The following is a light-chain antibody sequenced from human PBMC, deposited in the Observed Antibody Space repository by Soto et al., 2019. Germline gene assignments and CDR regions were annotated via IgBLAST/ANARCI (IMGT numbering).Light chain of an antibody. CDR3: SSYTSSNSVV. Sequence: QSVLTQPPSVSGSPGQSVTISCTGTSTDVGSYNRVSWYQQSPGTAPKLMIYEVSYRPSGVPDRFSGSKSGNTASLTISGLQAEDEADYCCSSYTSSNSVVFGGGTKLTVL. J-gene: IGLJ2*01. CDR1: STDVGSYNR. CDR2: EVS. V-gene: IGLV2-18*02.